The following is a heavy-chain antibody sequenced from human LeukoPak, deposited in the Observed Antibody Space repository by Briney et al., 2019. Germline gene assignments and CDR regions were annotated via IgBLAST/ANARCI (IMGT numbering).Heavy chain of an antibody. CDR1: GGSFSGYY. D-gene: IGHD2-15*01. CDR3: ARGLRLGYCSGGSCYYWFDP. CDR2: INHSGST. Sequence: SETLSPTCAVYGGSFSGYYWSWIRQPPGKGLEWIGEINHSGSTNYNLSLKSRVTTSADTSKNQFSLNLRSVIAADTAVYYCARGLRLGYCSGGSCYYWFDPWGQGTRVTVSS. V-gene: IGHV4-34*01. J-gene: IGHJ5*02.